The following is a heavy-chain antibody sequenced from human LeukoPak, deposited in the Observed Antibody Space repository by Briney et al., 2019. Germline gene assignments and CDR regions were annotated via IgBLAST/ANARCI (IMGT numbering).Heavy chain of an antibody. D-gene: IGHD3-10*01. J-gene: IGHJ4*02. Sequence: GGSLRLSCAASGFSFSSYAMSWVRQAPGKGLEWVSAISGSGGSTYYADSVKGRFTISRDNSKNTLYLQMNSLRAEDTAVYYCAKDRTMVRGVPFDYWGQGTLVTVSS. CDR1: GFSFSSYA. CDR3: AKDRTMVRGVPFDY. CDR2: ISGSGGST. V-gene: IGHV3-23*01.